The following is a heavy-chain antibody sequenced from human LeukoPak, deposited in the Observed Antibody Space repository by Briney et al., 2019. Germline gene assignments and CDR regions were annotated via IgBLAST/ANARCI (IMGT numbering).Heavy chain of an antibody. D-gene: IGHD4/OR15-4a*01. CDR2: IYYSGST. J-gene: IGHJ4*02. V-gene: IGHV4-31*03. CDR3: ARDVLGAVDY. CDR1: GGSISSGGYY. Sequence: TSETLSRTCTVAGGSISSGGYYWRWIRQHPGKGLEWIGYIYYSGSTYYNPSLKSRVTISVDTAKKQFDLKLSSVTAADTAVYYCARDVLGAVDYWGQGTLVTVSS.